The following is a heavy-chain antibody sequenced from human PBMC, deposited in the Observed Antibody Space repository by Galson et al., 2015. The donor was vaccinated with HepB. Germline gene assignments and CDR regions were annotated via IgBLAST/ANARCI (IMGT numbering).Heavy chain of an antibody. CDR3: ARDRYSHNLDAEY. V-gene: IGHV4-39*02. J-gene: IGHJ4*02. Sequence: LSLTCTVSGDSISSSNYYWAWIRQPPGKGLEWIATIYHRGNTYYNPSLQHRVTISIDTSRNEFYLKVNSVTAADTALYYCARDRYSHNLDAEYWGQGTLVTVSS. CDR1: GDSISSSNYY. CDR2: IYHRGNT. D-gene: IGHD3/OR15-3a*01.